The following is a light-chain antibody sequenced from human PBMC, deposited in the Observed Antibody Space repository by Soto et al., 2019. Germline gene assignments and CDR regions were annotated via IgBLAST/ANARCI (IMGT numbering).Light chain of an antibody. CDR1: SSDVGDYDY. V-gene: IGLV2-14*03. J-gene: IGLJ2*01. Sequence: QSALTQPASVSGSPGQSITISCTGTSSDVGDYDYVSWYQQHPGKAPEVLIYDVSDRPSVVSSRFSGSKSGNTASLTISGLQAEDEADYYCSSYTSSSILVVFGGGTKLTVL. CDR3: SSYTSSSILVV. CDR2: DVS.